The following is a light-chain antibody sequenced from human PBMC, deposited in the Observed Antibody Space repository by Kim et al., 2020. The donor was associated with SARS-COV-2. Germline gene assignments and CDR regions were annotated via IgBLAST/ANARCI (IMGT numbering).Light chain of an antibody. CDR1: QSFNSNY. Sequence: SPGERATHSCRANQSFNSNYFAWEQQEPCQAPRLLIDGASRRATGIPDRFSGSGSGKDFTLTISRLEPEDFAVFYCQLSDNSPMYSFGQGNKLEI. CDR2: GAS. CDR3: QLSDNSPMYS. J-gene: IGKJ2*01. V-gene: IGKV3-20*01.